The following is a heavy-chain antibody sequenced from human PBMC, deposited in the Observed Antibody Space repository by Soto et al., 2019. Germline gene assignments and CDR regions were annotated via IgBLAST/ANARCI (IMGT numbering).Heavy chain of an antibody. V-gene: IGHV3-53*02. Sequence: EVQLVETGGGLIQPGGSLRLSCAASGFTVSSNYMSWVRQAPGKGLEWVSVIYSGGSTYYAGSVKGRFTISRDNSKNTLYLQMNSLRAEDTAVYYCARDRRDGYNFYFDYWGQGTLVTVSS. D-gene: IGHD5-12*01. CDR1: GFTVSSNY. J-gene: IGHJ4*02. CDR3: ARDRRDGYNFYFDY. CDR2: IYSGGST.